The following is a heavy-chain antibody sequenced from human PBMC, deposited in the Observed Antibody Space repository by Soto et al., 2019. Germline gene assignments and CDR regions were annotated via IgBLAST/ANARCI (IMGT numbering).Heavy chain of an antibody. Sequence: EVQLVESGGGLVQPGGSLRLSCAASGFTFSDHHMDWVRQVPGKGLEWVGRIRNKANDYTTEYAASVKGRFTISRDDSKNSRYLQMNSLKSEDTALYYCARDEIICTNPVCSASPDYWGQGTLVTVSS. D-gene: IGHD2-8*01. CDR2: IRNKANDYTT. J-gene: IGHJ4*02. V-gene: IGHV3-72*01. CDR3: ARDEIICTNPVCSASPDY. CDR1: GFTFSDHH.